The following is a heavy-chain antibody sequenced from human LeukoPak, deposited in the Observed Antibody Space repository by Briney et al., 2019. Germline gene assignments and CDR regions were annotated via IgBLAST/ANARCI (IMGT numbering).Heavy chain of an antibody. D-gene: IGHD2-15*01. CDR3: AGGTHLGYCSGGSCYRAEYFQH. V-gene: IGHV1-69*13. J-gene: IGHJ1*01. CDR2: IIPIFGTA. Sequence: ASVKVSCKASGGTLSSYAISWVRQAPGQGLEWMGGIIPIFGTANYAQKFQGRVTITADESTSTAYMELSSLRSEDTAVYYCAGGTHLGYCSGGSCYRAEYFQHWGQGTLVTVSS. CDR1: GGTLSSYA.